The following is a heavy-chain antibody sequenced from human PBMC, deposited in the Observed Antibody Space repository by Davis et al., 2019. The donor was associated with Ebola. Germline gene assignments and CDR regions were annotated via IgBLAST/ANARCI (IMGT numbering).Heavy chain of an antibody. Sequence: GESLKISCAASGFNLNTYSMNWLRQAPGKGLEWVSSISTSGRYIYYADSVKGRFTISRDNAKNSLYLQLNSLRVEDTAIYYCARDPEWGSGFDRWGQGTQISVSS. J-gene: IGHJ5*02. CDR1: GFNLNTYS. CDR3: ARDPEWGSGFDR. D-gene: IGHD1-26*01. V-gene: IGHV3-21*04. CDR2: ISTSGRYI.